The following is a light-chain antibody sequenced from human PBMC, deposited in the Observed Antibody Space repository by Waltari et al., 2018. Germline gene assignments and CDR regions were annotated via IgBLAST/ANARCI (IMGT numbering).Light chain of an antibody. V-gene: IGKV3-20*01. J-gene: IGKJ4*01. Sequence: EIVLTQSPGTLSLSPGDRATLSCRASQTVRTTDLAGYQQKPGQAPTLLIYGASSRATGIPDRFSGSGSGTDFSLTISSLEPEDFAVYYCQQYDISPLTFGGGTKVEIK. CDR3: QQYDISPLT. CDR2: GAS. CDR1: QTVRTTD.